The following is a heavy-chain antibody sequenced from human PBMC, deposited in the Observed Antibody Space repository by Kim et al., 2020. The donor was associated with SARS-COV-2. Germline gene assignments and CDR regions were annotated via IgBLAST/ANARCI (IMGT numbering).Heavy chain of an antibody. CDR1: GDSVSSNA. Sequence: SQTLSLTCAISGDSVSSNAWVWIRQSPWRGLEWLGRTYYRSRWYTDYGVSVKSRLTIDPDTSKNQVSLHLNSVTPEDTAVYYCTGSKGGSGFDPWGQGTLVTASS. CDR2: TYYRSRWYT. CDR3: TGSKGGSGFDP. V-gene: IGHV6-1*01. J-gene: IGHJ5*02. D-gene: IGHD3-16*01.